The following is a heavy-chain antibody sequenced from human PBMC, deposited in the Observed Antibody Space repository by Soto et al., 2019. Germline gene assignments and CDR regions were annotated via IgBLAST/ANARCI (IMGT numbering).Heavy chain of an antibody. CDR3: ARELVTETYYFDY. CDR1: GGSISSGGYY. CDR2: IYYSGST. J-gene: IGHJ4*02. Sequence: PWETLSLTCTVSGGSISSGGYYWSWIRQHPGKGLEWIGYIYYSGSTYYNPSLKSRVTISVDTSKNQFSLKLSSVTVADTAVYYCARELVTETYYFDYWGQGTLGTVSS. V-gene: IGHV4-31*03. D-gene: IGHD3-16*02.